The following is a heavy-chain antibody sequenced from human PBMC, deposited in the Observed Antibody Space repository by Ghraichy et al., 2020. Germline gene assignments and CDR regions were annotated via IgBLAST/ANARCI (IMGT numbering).Heavy chain of an antibody. CDR2: IKQDGTDK. CDR3: ARWFCGADCYHHYYYYGMDV. D-gene: IGHD2-21*02. Sequence: GGSLRLSCAASGFTFNNYWMTWVRQAPGRGLEWVSNIKQDGTDKYYVDSVKGRFTISRDNAKNSLYLQMNSLRAEDTAVYYCARWFCGADCYHHYYYYGMDVWGQGTTVTVSS. J-gene: IGHJ6*02. V-gene: IGHV3-7*03. CDR1: GFTFNNYW.